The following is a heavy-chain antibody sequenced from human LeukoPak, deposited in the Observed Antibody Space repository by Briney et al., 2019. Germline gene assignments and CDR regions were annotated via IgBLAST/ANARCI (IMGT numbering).Heavy chain of an antibody. D-gene: IGHD2-2*01. Sequence: ASVKVSCKASGYSFTIDDIKWVRQASGQGLDWMGWMNPNSGNTGYAQKFQGRVTMTRNTSISTAYMELSSLSSEDTAVYYCARGPGCISTSCPYYFDYWGRGTLVTVSS. CDR2: MNPNSGNT. J-gene: IGHJ4*02. CDR3: ARGPGCISTSCPYYFDY. V-gene: IGHV1-8*01. CDR1: GYSFTIDD.